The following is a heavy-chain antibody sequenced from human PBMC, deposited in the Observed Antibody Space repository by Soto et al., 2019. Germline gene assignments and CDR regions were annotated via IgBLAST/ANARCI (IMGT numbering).Heavy chain of an antibody. CDR3: ARVPIVGDGYNYAAFDI. CDR2: IYYSGST. J-gene: IGHJ3*02. V-gene: IGHV4-31*03. Sequence: SETLSLTCTVSGGSISSGGYYWSWIRQHPGKGLEWIGYIYYSGSTYYNPSLKSRVTISVDTSKNQFSLKLSSVTAADTAVYYCARVPIVGDGYNYAAFDIWGKGTMVTVSS. CDR1: GGSISSGGYY. D-gene: IGHD5-12*01.